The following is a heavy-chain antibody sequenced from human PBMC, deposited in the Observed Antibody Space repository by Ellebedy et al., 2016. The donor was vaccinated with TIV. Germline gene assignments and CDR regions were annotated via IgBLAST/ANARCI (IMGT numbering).Heavy chain of an antibody. CDR2: HAPEDGER. CDR1: GNSLTELS. Sequence: AASVKVSCKVSGNSLTELSMHWVRQAPGKGLEWLGGHAPEDGERIYAQNFPGRLTVTEDTSTNTGFMELSSLTSEDTAVYCCATIFCKNGVCHGNLGHWGQGTLVTVSS. CDR3: ATIFCKNGVCHGNLGH. J-gene: IGHJ5*02. V-gene: IGHV1-24*01. D-gene: IGHD2-8*01.